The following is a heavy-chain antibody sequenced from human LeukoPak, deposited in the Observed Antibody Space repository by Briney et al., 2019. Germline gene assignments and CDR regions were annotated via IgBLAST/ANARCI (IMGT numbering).Heavy chain of an antibody. D-gene: IGHD3-10*01. Sequence: AGGSLRLSCAASGFTFSSYSMNWVRQAPGKGLEWVSSISSSSSYIYYADSVKGRFTISRDNAKNSLYLQMNSLRAEDTAVYYCARGNLAYFDYWGQGTLVTVSS. CDR1: GFTFSSYS. J-gene: IGHJ4*02. CDR2: ISSSSSYI. CDR3: ARGNLAYFDY. V-gene: IGHV3-21*01.